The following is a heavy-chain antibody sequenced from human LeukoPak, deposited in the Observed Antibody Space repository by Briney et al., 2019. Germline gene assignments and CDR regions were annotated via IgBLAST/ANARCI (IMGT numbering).Heavy chain of an antibody. J-gene: IGHJ4*02. CDR2: ISGSGGST. V-gene: IGHV3-23*01. CDR3: AKGFGVVTPFDY. CDR1: GCTFSSCA. D-gene: IGHD3-3*01. Sequence: PGGSLRLSCAAPGCTFSSCAMSWGRQAPGTGLEWVSAISGSGGSTYYADSVKGRFTISRDNSKNTLYLQMNSLRAEDTAVYYCAKGFGVVTPFDYWGQGTLVTVSS.